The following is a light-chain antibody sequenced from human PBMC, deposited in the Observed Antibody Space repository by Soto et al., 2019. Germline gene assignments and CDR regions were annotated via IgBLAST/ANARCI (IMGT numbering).Light chain of an antibody. J-gene: IGLJ2*01. Sequence: QSVLTQPPSVSGAPGQRVTISCTGSSSNIGAGYDVHWYQQLPGTAPKLLIYGNSNPPPGVPDRFSGSKSGTSAPLATAGLQAEDEDDYYCQSYDSSRSVVFGGGTKVTVL. CDR2: GNS. V-gene: IGLV1-40*01. CDR1: SSNIGAGYD. CDR3: QSYDSSRSVV.